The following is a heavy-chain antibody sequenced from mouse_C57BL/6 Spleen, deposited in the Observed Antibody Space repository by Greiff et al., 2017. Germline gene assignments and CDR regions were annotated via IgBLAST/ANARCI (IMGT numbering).Heavy chain of an antibody. V-gene: IGHV5-4*01. CDR3: ARDKAIYYGSRYFDY. D-gene: IGHD1-1*01. CDR2: ISDGGSYT. J-gene: IGHJ2*01. CDR1: GFTFSSYS. Sequence: EVKVEESGGGLVKPGGSLKLSCAASGFTFSSYSMSWVRQPPEKRLEWVATISDGGSYTYYPYNVTGRFTFSSDNANNHLYQKMSHLKSEDTAMYYCARDKAIYYGSRYFDYWGKGTTLTVSS.